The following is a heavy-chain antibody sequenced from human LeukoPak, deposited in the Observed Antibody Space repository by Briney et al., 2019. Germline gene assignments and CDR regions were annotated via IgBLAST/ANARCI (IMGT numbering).Heavy chain of an antibody. J-gene: IGHJ4*02. V-gene: IGHV4-31*03. Sequence: SETLSLTCTVSGGSISSGGYYWSWIRQHPGKGLEWIGYIYYSGSTYYNPSLKSRVTISVDTSKNQFSLKLSSVTAADTVVYYCARVRLFCSSTSCSLYYFDYWGQGTLVTVSS. CDR3: ARVRLFCSSTSCSLYYFDY. D-gene: IGHD2-2*01. CDR1: GGSISSGGYY. CDR2: IYYSGST.